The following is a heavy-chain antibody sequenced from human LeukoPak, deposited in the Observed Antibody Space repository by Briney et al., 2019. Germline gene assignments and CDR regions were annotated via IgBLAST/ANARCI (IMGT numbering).Heavy chain of an antibody. V-gene: IGHV4-59*12. CDR2: IYFTGHS. CDR1: GGSMSGSY. D-gene: IGHD3-16*02. CDR3: ARLPYDYVWGSYRISSRFDY. Sequence: SETLSLTCTVSGGSMSGSYWSWIRQSPGKGLEWLGYIYFTGHSKSNPSLKSRVTISLDMSKNQFSLKLSSVTAADTAVYYCARLPYDYVWGSYRISSRFDYWGQGTLVTVSS. J-gene: IGHJ4*02.